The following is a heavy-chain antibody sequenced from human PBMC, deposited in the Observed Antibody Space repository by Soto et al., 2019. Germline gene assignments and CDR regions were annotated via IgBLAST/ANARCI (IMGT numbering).Heavy chain of an antibody. CDR2: IKKDGSEQ. D-gene: IGHD3-10*01. CDR3: SRENWFQDF. Sequence: EVQLVESGGGLVQPGGSLRLSCAASGFTFTAYYMTWVRQAPGKGLEWVASIKKDGSEQYYVDSVKGRFTISRDNAKNSLYLQMNSLSAGYTALYYCSRENWFQDFWGQGTLVTVSS. V-gene: IGHV3-7*03. J-gene: IGHJ4*02. CDR1: GFTFTAYY.